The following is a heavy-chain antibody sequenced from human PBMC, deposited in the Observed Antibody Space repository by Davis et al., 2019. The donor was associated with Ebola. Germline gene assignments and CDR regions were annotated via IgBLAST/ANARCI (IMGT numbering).Heavy chain of an antibody. CDR1: GGSFSGYY. V-gene: IGHV4-34*01. J-gene: IGHJ5*02. D-gene: IGHD4-11*01. CDR2: INHSGST. Sequence: PSETLSLTCAVYGGSFSGYYWSWIRQPPGKGLEWIGEINHSGSTNYNPSLKSRVTISEDTSKNQFSLKLSSVTAADTAVYYCARGLTTAVTSGFDPWGQGTLVTASS. CDR3: ARGLTTAVTSGFDP.